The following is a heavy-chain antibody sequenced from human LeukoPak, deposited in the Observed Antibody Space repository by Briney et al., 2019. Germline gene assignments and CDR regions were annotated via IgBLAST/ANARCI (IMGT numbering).Heavy chain of an antibody. J-gene: IGHJ4*02. CDR2: ISSSSSYI. V-gene: IGHV3-21*04. D-gene: IGHD2-15*01. CDR1: GFTFSSYS. Sequence: PGGSLRLSCAASGFTFSSYSMNWVRQAPGKGLEWVSSISSSSSYIYYADSVKGRFTISRDNAKNSLYLQMNSLRAEDTALYYCAKGGSGGFTIDYWGQGTLVTVSS. CDR3: AKGGSGGFTIDY.